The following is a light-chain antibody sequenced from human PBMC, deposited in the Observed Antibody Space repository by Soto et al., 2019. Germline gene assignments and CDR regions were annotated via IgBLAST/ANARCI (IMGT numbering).Light chain of an antibody. CDR2: ATS. CDR3: QQSSSFPLT. J-gene: IGKJ3*01. V-gene: IGKV1-12*01. Sequence: DIQMTQSPSSVSASVGDRVTITCWASQGISNWLAWYQQKPGKAPKLLIYATSNLQSGVPSRFSGSGSGTDFTLTISSLQPEDFAAYYCQQSSSFPLTFGPGTKVDIK. CDR1: QGISNW.